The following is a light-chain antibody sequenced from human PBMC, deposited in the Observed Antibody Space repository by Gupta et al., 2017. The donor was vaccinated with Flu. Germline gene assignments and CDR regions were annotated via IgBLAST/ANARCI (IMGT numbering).Light chain of an antibody. V-gene: IGKV3-15*01. CDR3: QQDKRWPPYT. J-gene: IGKJ3*01. CDR2: GAS. CDR1: RDINSD. Sequence: EVVMTQSPDTLSVSPGERATQSCRARRDINSDLAWYHQKPGQAPRLLINGASTRATGIPARFSGSGSGKEETITSSSRQYEEFASYYCQQDKRWPPYTFGHGTTVEIK.